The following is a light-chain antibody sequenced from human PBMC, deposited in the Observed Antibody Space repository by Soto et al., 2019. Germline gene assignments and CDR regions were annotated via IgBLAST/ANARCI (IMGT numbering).Light chain of an antibody. CDR2: GNS. J-gene: IGLJ3*02. Sequence: QSALTQPASVSGAPGQRVTISCTGSRSNIGAGYDVHWYQQLPGTAPKLLIYGNSNRPSGVPDRFSGSKSGTSASLAITGLQAEDEADYYCQSYDSSLSGSVFGGGTQLTVL. CDR3: QSYDSSLSGSV. CDR1: RSNIGAGYD. V-gene: IGLV1-40*01.